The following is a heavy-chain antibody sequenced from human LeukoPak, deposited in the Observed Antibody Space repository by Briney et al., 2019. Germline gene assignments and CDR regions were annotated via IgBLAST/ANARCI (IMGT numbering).Heavy chain of an antibody. CDR2: ISSSGSTI. Sequence: GGSLRLSCAASGFTFSDYYTSWIRQAPGKGLEWVSYISSSGSTIYYADSVKGRFTISRDNAKNSLYLQMNSLRAEDTAVYYCAIHIVASQFDYWGQGTLVTVSS. J-gene: IGHJ4*02. CDR3: AIHIVASQFDY. V-gene: IGHV3-11*01. CDR1: GFTFSDYY. D-gene: IGHD5-12*01.